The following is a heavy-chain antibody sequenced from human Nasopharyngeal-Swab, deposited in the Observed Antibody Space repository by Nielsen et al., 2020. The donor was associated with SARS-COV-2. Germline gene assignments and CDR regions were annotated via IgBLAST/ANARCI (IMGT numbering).Heavy chain of an antibody. CDR2: INTNTGNP. V-gene: IGHV7-4-1*02. Sequence: ASVKVSCKASGYTFTSYAMSWVRQAPGQGLEWMGWINTNTGNPTYAQGFTGRFVFSLDTSVSTAYLQISSLKAEDTAVYYCARAGSSWAIYYFDYWGQGTLVTVSS. J-gene: IGHJ4*02. CDR1: GYTFTSYA. D-gene: IGHD6-13*01. CDR3: ARAGSSWAIYYFDY.